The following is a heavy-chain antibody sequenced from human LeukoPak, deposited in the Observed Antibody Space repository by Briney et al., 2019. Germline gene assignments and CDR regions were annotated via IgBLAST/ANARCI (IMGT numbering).Heavy chain of an antibody. CDR1: GYSISNGYY. Sequence: SETLSLTCTVSGYSISNGYYWDWIRQPPGRGLEWIGNIYRSGSTSYNPSLKSRVTISVDTSKNQFSLKVNSVTAADTAVYYCAREGRYDFWSGYYSGSPYFDYWGQGTLVTVSS. D-gene: IGHD3-3*01. CDR3: AREGRYDFWSGYYSGSPYFDY. V-gene: IGHV4-38-2*02. J-gene: IGHJ4*02. CDR2: IYRSGST.